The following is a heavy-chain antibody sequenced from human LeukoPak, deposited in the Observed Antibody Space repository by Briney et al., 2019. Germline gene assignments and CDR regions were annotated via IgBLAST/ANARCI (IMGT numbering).Heavy chain of an antibody. CDR3: ANKLYDFWSGHIPGGFDY. Sequence: PSETLSLTCTVSGGSISSSSYYWGWIRQPPGKGLEWIGSIYYSGSTYYNPSLKSRVTISVDTSKNQFSLKLSSVTAADTAVYYCANKLYDFWSGHIPGGFDYWGQGTLVTVSS. CDR2: IYYSGST. J-gene: IGHJ4*02. CDR1: GGSISSSSYY. D-gene: IGHD3-3*01. V-gene: IGHV4-39*01.